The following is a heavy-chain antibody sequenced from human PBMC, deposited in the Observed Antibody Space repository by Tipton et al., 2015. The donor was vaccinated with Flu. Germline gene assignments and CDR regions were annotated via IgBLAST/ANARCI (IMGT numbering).Heavy chain of an antibody. CDR2: IYHTGST. CDR3: ARRAYSNYVSDPKSWFDP. CDR1: GDSIASDYF. D-gene: IGHD4-11*01. Sequence: TLSLTCSVSGDSIASDYFWGWIRQPPGKGLEWSGNIYHTGSTIYNPSLKSRVTISIDTSKNQFSLKMTSVTASDMAVYYCARRAYSNYVSDPKSWFDPWGQGTLVAVSS. V-gene: IGHV4-38-2*01. J-gene: IGHJ5*02.